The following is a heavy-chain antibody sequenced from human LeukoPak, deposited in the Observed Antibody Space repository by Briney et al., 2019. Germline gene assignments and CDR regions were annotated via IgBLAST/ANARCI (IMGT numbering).Heavy chain of an antibody. CDR1: GDSISSSTYY. CDR2: IYCTGTT. J-gene: IGHJ4*02. CDR3: ARGMRTFDY. Sequence: SETLSLTCTVSGDSISSSTYYWGWIRQPPGKGLGWIGSIYCTGTTYHNPSFKSRVTISVDTSKNQFSLKLSSVTAADTAVYYCARGMRTFDYWGQGTLVTVSS. V-gene: IGHV4-39*01.